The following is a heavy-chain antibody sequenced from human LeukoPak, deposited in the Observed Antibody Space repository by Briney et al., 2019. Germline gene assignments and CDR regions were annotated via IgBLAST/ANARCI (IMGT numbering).Heavy chain of an antibody. D-gene: IGHD3-22*01. J-gene: IGHJ4*02. Sequence: GGSLRLSCAASGFTVSSNYMSWVRQAPGKGLEWVSVIYSGGSTYYADSVKGRFTISRDNSKNTLYLQMNSLRAEDTAVYYCAREVYYDSSSYYPDYWGQGTLVTVSS. CDR3: AREVYYDSSSYYPDY. V-gene: IGHV3-66*02. CDR2: IYSGGST. CDR1: GFTVSSNY.